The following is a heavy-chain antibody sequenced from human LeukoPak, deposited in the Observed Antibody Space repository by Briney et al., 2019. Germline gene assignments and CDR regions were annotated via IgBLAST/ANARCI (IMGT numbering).Heavy chain of an antibody. J-gene: IGHJ5*02. V-gene: IGHV4-39*01. CDR1: GGSISSGDYY. CDR3: ARHESDFWSGYSPFDP. CDR2: IYYSGST. Sequence: SETLSLTCTVSGGSISSGDYYWSWIRQPPGKGLEWIGSIYYSGSTYYNPSLKSRVTISVDTSKNQFSLKLSSVTAADTAVYYCARHESDFWSGYSPFDPWGQGTLVTVSP. D-gene: IGHD3-3*01.